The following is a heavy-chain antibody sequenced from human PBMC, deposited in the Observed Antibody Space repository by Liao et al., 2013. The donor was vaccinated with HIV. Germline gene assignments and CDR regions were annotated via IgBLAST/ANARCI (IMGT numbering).Heavy chain of an antibody. D-gene: IGHD1-14*01. J-gene: IGHJ4*02. CDR1: DGSISSYY. Sequence: QLQLQESGPGLVKPAETLSLTCSVSDGSISSYYWSWIRQPAGKGLEYIGRVSASGSTNYNPSLKSRVTMSVDTSKNRFSLNLNSVTAADTAVYFCARGVPPDKWGQGIPVTVSS. CDR3: ARGVPPDK. CDR2: VSASGST. V-gene: IGHV4-4*07.